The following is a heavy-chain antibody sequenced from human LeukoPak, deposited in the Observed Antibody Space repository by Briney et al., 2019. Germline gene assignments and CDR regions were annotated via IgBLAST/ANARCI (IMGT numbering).Heavy chain of an antibody. CDR1: GYTFTSYD. Sequence: GASVKVSCKASGYTFTSYDINWVRQATGQGLEWMGWMNPNSGNTGYAQKFQGRVTMTRNTSISTAYMELSSLRSEDAAVYYCARGVTYDSSGYYSLDYWGQGTLVTVSS. V-gene: IGHV1-8*01. CDR3: ARGVTYDSSGYYSLDY. CDR2: MNPNSGNT. J-gene: IGHJ4*02. D-gene: IGHD3-22*01.